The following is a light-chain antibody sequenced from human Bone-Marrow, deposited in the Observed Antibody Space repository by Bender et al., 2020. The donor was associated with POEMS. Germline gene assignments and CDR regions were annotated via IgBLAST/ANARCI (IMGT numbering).Light chain of an antibody. CDR2: KDT. CDR3: QSGDSSDAYPYV. Sequence: SYVLTQPPSVSVAPGQTANITCSGDALPKKYAYWYQQKPGQAPRLVIFKDTERPSGIPERFSGSTSGTTVTLTITGVQAEDEADYYCQSGDSSDAYPYVFGSGTKVTVL. CDR1: ALPKKY. J-gene: IGLJ1*01. V-gene: IGLV3-25*03.